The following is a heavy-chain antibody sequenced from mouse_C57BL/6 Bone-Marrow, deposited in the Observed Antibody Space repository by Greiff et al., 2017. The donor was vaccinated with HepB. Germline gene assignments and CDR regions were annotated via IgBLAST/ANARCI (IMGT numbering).Heavy chain of an antibody. CDR1: GFTFSDYG. Sequence: EVHLVESGGGLVKPGGSLKLSCAASGFTFSDYGMHWVRQAPEKGLEWVAYISSGSSTIYYADTVKGRFTISRDNAKNTLFLQMTSLRSEDTAMYYGARRGTTVVARDYAMDYWGQGTSVTVSS. V-gene: IGHV5-17*01. CDR3: ARRGTTVVARDYAMDY. J-gene: IGHJ4*01. D-gene: IGHD1-1*01. CDR2: ISSGSSTI.